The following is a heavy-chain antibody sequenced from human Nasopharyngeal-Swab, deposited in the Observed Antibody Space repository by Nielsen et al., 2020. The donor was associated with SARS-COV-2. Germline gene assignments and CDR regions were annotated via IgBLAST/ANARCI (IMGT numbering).Heavy chain of an antibody. D-gene: IGHD6-19*01. V-gene: IGHV1-46*01. J-gene: IGHJ6*02. CDR3: ARGLYSSGFSYYYYGMDV. Sequence: WVRQAPGQGLEWMGIINPSGGSTRYAQKFQGRVTMTRDTSTSTGNMELSSLRSEDSAVYYCARGLYSSGFSYYYYGMDVWGQGTTVTVSS. CDR2: INPSGGST.